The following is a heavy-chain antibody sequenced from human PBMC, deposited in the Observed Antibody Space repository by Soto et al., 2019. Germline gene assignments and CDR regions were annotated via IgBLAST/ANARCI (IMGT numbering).Heavy chain of an antibody. V-gene: IGHV4-31*03. CDR2: IYYSGST. CDR3: ARGGWYLED. J-gene: IGHJ4*02. D-gene: IGHD6-19*01. Sequence: SETLSLTCTVSGGSISSGGYYWSWVRQHPGKGLEWIGYIYYSGSTYYNPSLKSRVTISVDTSKNQFSLKLSAVTAADTAVYYCARGGWYLEDWGQGTLVTVSS. CDR1: GGSISSGGYY.